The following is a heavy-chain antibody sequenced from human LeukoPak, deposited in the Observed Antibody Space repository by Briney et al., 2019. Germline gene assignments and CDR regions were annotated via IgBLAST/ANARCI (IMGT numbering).Heavy chain of an antibody. CDR1: GFPFSGYG. D-gene: IGHD1-1*01. V-gene: IGHV3-30*03. CDR3: ATEYDNLDVYFDY. Sequence: GRSLRLSCTASGFPFSGYGMHWVRQAPGKGPEWVAAISSDGSKKDYADSVKGRFSISRDKSKNTLYLQMNSLRPEDTAVYYCATEYDNLDVYFDYWGQGTLVIVSS. CDR2: ISSDGSKK. J-gene: IGHJ4*02.